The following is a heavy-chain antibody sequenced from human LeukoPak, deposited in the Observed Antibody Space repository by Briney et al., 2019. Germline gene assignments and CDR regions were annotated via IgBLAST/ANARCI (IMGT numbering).Heavy chain of an antibody. J-gene: IGHJ4*02. CDR1: GGTFSSYT. Sequence: SVKVSCKASGGTFSSYTISWVRQAPGQGLEWMGRIIPILGIANYAQKFQGRVTITTDESTSTAYMELSSLRSEDTAVYYCARDGPRYEYSSSSAPSHFDYWGQGTLVTVSS. CDR3: ARDGPRYEYSSSSAPSHFDY. CDR2: IIPILGIA. V-gene: IGHV1-69*16. D-gene: IGHD6-6*01.